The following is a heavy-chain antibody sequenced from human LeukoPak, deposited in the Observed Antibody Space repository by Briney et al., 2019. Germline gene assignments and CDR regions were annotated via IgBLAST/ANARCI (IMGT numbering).Heavy chain of an antibody. CDR2: ISYDGSNK. Sequence: GGSLRLSCAASGFIFSSYAMHWVRQAPGKGLEWVAVISYDGSNKYYADSVKGRFTISRENSKNTLYLQMNSLRAEDTAVYYCARDNNGPFDYWGQGALVTVSS. CDR1: GFIFSSYA. D-gene: IGHD1/OR15-1a*01. CDR3: ARDNNGPFDY. J-gene: IGHJ4*02. V-gene: IGHV3-30*04.